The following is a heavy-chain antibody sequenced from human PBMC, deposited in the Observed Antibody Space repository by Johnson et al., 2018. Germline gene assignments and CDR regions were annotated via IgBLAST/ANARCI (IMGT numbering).Heavy chain of an antibody. V-gene: IGHV3-30*18. J-gene: IGHJ6*03. CDR3: AKDRGAAPDYYYYRDV. Sequence: QVQLVESGGGVVQPGRSLRLSCAASGFTFSSYGMHWVRQAPGKGLEWVAVISYDGSIKYFADSVKGRFTISRENSKNTLYLQMNSVKAEDTTAVYYCAKDRGAAPDYYYYRDVWGKGTTVTVSS. D-gene: IGHD2-15*01. CDR2: ISYDGSIK. CDR1: GFTFSSYG.